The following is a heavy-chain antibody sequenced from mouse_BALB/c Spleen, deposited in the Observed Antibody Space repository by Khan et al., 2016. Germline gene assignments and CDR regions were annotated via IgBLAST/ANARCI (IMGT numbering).Heavy chain of an antibody. V-gene: IGHV3-2*02. CDR1: GYSITSDYA. J-gene: IGHJ4*01. D-gene: IGHD1-1*01. CDR2: ISYSGST. Sequence: EVQLQESGPGLVKPSQSLSLTCTVTGYSITSDYAWNWIRQFPGNRQEWMGYISYSGSTSYNPSLKSRISITRDTSTNKFFLQLNSVTSEDTATYYCARSDYGDKGGMDYWGQGTSVTVSS. CDR3: ARSDYGDKGGMDY.